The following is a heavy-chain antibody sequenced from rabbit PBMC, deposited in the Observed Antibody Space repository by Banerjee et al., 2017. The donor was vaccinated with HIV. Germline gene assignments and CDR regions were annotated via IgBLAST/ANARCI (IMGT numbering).Heavy chain of an antibody. CDR3: AREGYTWGYANYGNL. J-gene: IGHJ4*01. D-gene: IGHD6-1*01. V-gene: IGHV1S40*01. Sequence: QSLVEPGGGLFHLECSLTLTFTSSGFSFTSGNYLCWVRQAPGKGLEWIACIHAGDSGTTYYASWAKGRVTISKTSSTTVTLQMTSLTGADAATYFCAREGYTWGYANYGNLWGPGTLVTVS. CDR1: GFSFTSGNY. CDR2: IHAGDSGTT.